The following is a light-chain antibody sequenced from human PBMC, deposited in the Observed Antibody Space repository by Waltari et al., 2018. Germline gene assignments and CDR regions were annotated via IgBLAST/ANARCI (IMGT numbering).Light chain of an antibody. J-gene: IGLJ2*01. V-gene: IGLV3-21*02. CDR2: HDN. CDR3: QVWDSDRVV. Sequence: SYVLTQPPSVSVAPGQTATLACGADQMRTKNVNWYQQRQGQATVLVVYHDNGRPSGIPDRFSGSNSENTAILTITGVEGGDEADYYCQVWDSDRVVFGGGTKLTVL. CDR1: QMRTKN.